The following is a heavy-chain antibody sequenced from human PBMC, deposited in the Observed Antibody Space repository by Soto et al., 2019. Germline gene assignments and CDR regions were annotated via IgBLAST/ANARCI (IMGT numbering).Heavy chain of an antibody. Sequence: PGGSLRLSCAASGFTFSSYWMLWVRQAPGKGLVWVSHIHGDGSTTSYADSVKGRFTISRDNAKNVLYLLMNSMIAEHTAVYYCARFTGCWSAIDYWGLGTLVTVSS. V-gene: IGHV3-74*01. CDR3: ARFTGCWSAIDY. J-gene: IGHJ4*02. CDR2: IHGDGSTT. D-gene: IGHD3-3*01. CDR1: GFTFSSYW.